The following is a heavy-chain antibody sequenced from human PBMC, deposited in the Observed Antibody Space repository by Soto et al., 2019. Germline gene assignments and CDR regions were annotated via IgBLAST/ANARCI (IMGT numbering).Heavy chain of an antibody. CDR2: IYCSGST. J-gene: IGHJ5*02. V-gene: IGHV4-59*01. Sequence: SETLSLTCTVSGGSISSYYWSWMRQPPGKGLEWIGYIYCSGSTNYNPSLKSRVTISVDTSKNQFSLKLSSVTAADTAVYYCARVVGSGSYYNVNWFDPWGQGTLVTVSS. CDR1: GGSISSYY. D-gene: IGHD3-10*01. CDR3: ARVVGSGSYYNVNWFDP.